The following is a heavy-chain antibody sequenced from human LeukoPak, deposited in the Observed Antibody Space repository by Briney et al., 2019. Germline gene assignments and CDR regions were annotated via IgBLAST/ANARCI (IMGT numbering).Heavy chain of an antibody. J-gene: IGHJ4*02. CDR2: ISGSGGNT. V-gene: IGHV3-23*01. D-gene: IGHD3-22*01. CDR1: GITLSNYG. Sequence: GGSLRLSCAVSGITLSNYGMSWVRQAPGKGLEWVSGISGSGGNTYYADSVKGRFTMSRDNSKNTLYLQMNSLRAEDTAVYFCAKRGVVIRVILVGFHKEAYYFDSWGQGALVTVSS. CDR3: AKRGVVIRVILVGFHKEAYYFDS.